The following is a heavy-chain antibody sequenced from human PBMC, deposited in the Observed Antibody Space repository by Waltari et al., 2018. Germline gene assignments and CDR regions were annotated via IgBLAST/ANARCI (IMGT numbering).Heavy chain of an antibody. D-gene: IGHD3-16*02. Sequence: QVQLVESGGGLVKPGGSLRLSCAASGFTFSDYYMRWIRQAPGKGLKWVSYISSSGSTIYFADSLQGRFTISRDNAKNSLYLQMNSLRAEDTAVYYCARDNADYDYIWGSYRYPGYWGQGTLVTVSS. CDR1: GFTFSDYY. J-gene: IGHJ4*02. CDR3: ARDNADYDYIWGSYRYPGY. CDR2: ISSSGSTI. V-gene: IGHV3-11*04.